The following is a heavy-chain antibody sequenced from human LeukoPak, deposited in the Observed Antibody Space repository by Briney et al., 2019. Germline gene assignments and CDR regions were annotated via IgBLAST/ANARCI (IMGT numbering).Heavy chain of an antibody. Sequence: GESLKISCKGSGYSITSYWIGWVRQMPGKGLEWMGIIYPGDSDTRYSPSFQGQVTISADKSISTAYLQWSSLKASDAAMYYCARIYSYDHFDYWGQGTLVTVSS. D-gene: IGHD5-18*01. CDR3: ARIYSYDHFDY. J-gene: IGHJ4*02. CDR2: IYPGDSDT. V-gene: IGHV5-51*01. CDR1: GYSITSYW.